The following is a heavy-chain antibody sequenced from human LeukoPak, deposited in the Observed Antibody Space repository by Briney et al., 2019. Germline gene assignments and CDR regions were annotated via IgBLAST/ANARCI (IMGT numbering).Heavy chain of an antibody. CDR3: ARGCRPTDYDFWSGYYRDYYYYYMDV. CDR2: IIPIFGTA. V-gene: IGHV1-69*05. Sequence: TVNVSCKASGGTFSIYAISWVRQAPGQGLEWMGGIIPIFGTANHAQKFQGRVTITTDESTSTAYMELSSLRSEDTAVYYCARGCRPTDYDFWSGYYRDYYYYYMDVWGKGTTVTVSS. J-gene: IGHJ6*03. D-gene: IGHD3-3*01. CDR1: GGTFSIYA.